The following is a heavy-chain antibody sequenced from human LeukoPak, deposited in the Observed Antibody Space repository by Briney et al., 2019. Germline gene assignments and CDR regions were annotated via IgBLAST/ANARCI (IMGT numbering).Heavy chain of an antibody. V-gene: IGHV3-23*01. Sequence: GGSLRLSCVVSGITLANYGMSWVRQAPGKGLEWVAGVSGSGGSTNYADSVKGRFTISRDNPKNTLYLQMNSLRAEDTAVYFCAERGVVIRVILVGFHKEAYYFDSWGQGALVTLSS. CDR3: AERGVVIRVILVGFHKEAYYFDS. D-gene: IGHD3-22*01. J-gene: IGHJ4*02. CDR1: GITLANYG. CDR2: VSGSGGST.